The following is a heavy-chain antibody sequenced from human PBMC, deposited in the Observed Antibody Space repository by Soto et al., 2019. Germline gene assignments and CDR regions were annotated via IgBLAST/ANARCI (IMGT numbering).Heavy chain of an antibody. V-gene: IGHV1-18*01. CDR2: ISAYNGNT. CDR3: ARDDAGLGGKDAFDI. D-gene: IGHD3-16*01. J-gene: IGHJ3*02. Sequence: QVQLVQSGAEVNKPGASVKVSCKASGYTFTSYGISLVLQAPGQGLEWMGWISAYNGNTNYAQKHHDRVNMTKDQYTITVSMELRSLRSDDTVVYYCARDDAGLGGKDAFDIWGQGKMVTVSS. CDR1: GYTFTSYG.